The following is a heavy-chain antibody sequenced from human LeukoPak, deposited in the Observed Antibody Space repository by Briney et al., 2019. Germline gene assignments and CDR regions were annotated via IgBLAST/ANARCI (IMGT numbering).Heavy chain of an antibody. J-gene: IGHJ3*01. Sequence: SHTLSLTCAISGDSVSRNSAAWNWIRQSPSRGLQWLGRTYYRSKWYNDYAVSLKSRITINPDTSRNQFTLQLNSVTPEDTAVYYCARESWGAAADDAFDVWGLGTMVTVSS. V-gene: IGHV6-1*01. D-gene: IGHD6-13*01. CDR3: ARESWGAAADDAFDV. CDR2: TYYRSKWYN. CDR1: GDSVSRNSAA.